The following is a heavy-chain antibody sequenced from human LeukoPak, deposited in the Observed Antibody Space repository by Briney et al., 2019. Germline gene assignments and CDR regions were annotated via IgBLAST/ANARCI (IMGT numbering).Heavy chain of an antibody. J-gene: IGHJ4*02. D-gene: IGHD5-12*01. Sequence: ASVKVSCKASGYTFTSYGISWVRQAPGQGLEWMGWISAYNGNTNYAQKLQGRVTMTTDTSTSTAYMELRSLRSDDTAVYYCARDRIVATIGRGFDYWGQGTLVTVSS. V-gene: IGHV1-18*01. CDR1: GYTFTSYG. CDR2: ISAYNGNT. CDR3: ARDRIVATIGRGFDY.